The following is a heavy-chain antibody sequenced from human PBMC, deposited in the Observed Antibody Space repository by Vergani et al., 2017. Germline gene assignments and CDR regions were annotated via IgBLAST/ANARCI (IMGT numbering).Heavy chain of an antibody. CDR1: GFTFRDHY. CDR3: GRYRGIYDYCDS. D-gene: IGHD1-26*01. CDR2: TSSTGSSI. V-gene: IGHV3-11*01. Sequence: QVQLVESGGGLVKPGGSLRLSCAASGFTFRDHYMSWIRQAPGKGLEWVSYTSSTGSSISYAHSVKGRFTISRDNAKDSVFLQMNSLRAEDTAVYYCGRYRGIYDYCDSWGQGTLVTVAP. J-gene: IGHJ4*02.